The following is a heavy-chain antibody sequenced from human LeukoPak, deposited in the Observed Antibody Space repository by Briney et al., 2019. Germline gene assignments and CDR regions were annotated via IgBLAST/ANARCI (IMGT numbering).Heavy chain of an antibody. Sequence: PGGSLRLSCAASGFTFSSDWMSWVRQAPGKGLEWVASIKQDGSEKYYVDSVKGRFTISRDNAKYSLYLQMNSLRAEDTAVYCCARDKYYDFWSGYSFDYWGQGTLVTVSS. V-gene: IGHV3-7*01. CDR2: IKQDGSEK. CDR3: ARDKYYDFWSGYSFDY. D-gene: IGHD3-3*01. CDR1: GFTFSSDW. J-gene: IGHJ4*02.